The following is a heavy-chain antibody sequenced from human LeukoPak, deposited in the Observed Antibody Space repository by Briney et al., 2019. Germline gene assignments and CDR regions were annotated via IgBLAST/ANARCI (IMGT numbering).Heavy chain of an antibody. V-gene: IGHV1-46*01. CDR3: ARGAPTTRIGAGRFDY. D-gene: IGHD5-12*01. CDR2: INPSGGST. J-gene: IGHJ4*02. CDR1: GYSLANYY. Sequence: ASVKVSCKAFGYSLANYYVHWVRHAPGQGLDWIGEINPSGGSTSYAQKFQGRITVTRDTYTNTVYMDLSSLRSEGTATYYCARGAPTTRIGAGRFDYWGQGSLLTVAS.